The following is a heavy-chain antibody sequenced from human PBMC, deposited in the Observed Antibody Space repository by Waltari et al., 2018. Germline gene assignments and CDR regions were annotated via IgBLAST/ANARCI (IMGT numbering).Heavy chain of an antibody. CDR3: ARDQGFGRYSP. D-gene: IGHD2-15*01. J-gene: IGHJ5*02. V-gene: IGHV3-7*01. CDR1: GFPFSLYW. CDR2: IKEDETEK. Sequence: EVQLVESGGTLVQPGGSLRLSCAASGFPFSLYWMSWVRQAPGKGLEWVANIKEDETEKYYLDSVAGRFTISRDNTKNSLYLQMNSLRAGDTAVYYCARDQGFGRYSPWGQGTLVTVSS.